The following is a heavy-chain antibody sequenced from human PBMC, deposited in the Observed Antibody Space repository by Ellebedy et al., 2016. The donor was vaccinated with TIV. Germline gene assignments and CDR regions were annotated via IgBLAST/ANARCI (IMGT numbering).Heavy chain of an antibody. V-gene: IGHV1-46*01. CDR2: INPSGGRT. Sequence: AASVKVSCKASGYTFTSYYMHWVRQAPGQGLEWMGRINPSGGRTTYTQQFQGKVTMTRDTSTSTVYMELSSLRSEDTAVYYCARALKRYDFDTSGDALDIWGQGTMVTVSS. CDR1: GYTFTSYY. CDR3: ARALKRYDFDTSGDALDI. J-gene: IGHJ3*02. D-gene: IGHD3-22*01.